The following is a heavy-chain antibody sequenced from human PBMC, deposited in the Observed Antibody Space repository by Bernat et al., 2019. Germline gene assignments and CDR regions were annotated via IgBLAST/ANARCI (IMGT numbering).Heavy chain of an antibody. D-gene: IGHD6-19*01. V-gene: IGHV3-30*18. J-gene: IGHJ1*01. CDR2: ISYDGSNK. Sequence: QVQLVESGGGVVQPGRSLRLSCAASGFTFSSYGMHWVRQAPGKGLEWVAVISYDGSNKYFADSVKGRFTISRDNSKNTLYLQMNSLRAEDTAVYYCAKAEEQWLGEYFQDWGQGTLVTVSS. CDR3: AKAEEQWLGEYFQD. CDR1: GFTFSSYG.